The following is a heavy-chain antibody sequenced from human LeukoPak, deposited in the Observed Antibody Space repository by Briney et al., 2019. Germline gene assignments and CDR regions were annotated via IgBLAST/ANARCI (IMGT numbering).Heavy chain of an antibody. CDR2: IYPSGST. J-gene: IGHJ3*02. V-gene: IGHV4-4*07. D-gene: IGHD1-26*01. Sequence: IGRIYPSGSTNYSPPLRSRVAMSVDTSNNHFSLNLSSVTAADTAVYYCARDSAARAYDIWGQGTMVTVSS. CDR3: ARDSAARAYDI.